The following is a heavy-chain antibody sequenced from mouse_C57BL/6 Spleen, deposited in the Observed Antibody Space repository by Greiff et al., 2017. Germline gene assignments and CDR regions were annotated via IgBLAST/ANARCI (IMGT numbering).Heavy chain of an antibody. Sequence: EVNVVESGGGLVQPGGSLSLSCAASGFTFTDYYMSWVRQPPGKALEWLGFIRNKANGYTTEYSASVKGRFTISRDNSQSILYLQMNALRAEDSATYYCARSALYSNYGVYYFDYWGQGTTLTVSS. J-gene: IGHJ2*01. CDR2: IRNKANGYTT. CDR3: ARSALYSNYGVYYFDY. CDR1: GFTFTDYY. V-gene: IGHV7-3*01. D-gene: IGHD2-5*01.